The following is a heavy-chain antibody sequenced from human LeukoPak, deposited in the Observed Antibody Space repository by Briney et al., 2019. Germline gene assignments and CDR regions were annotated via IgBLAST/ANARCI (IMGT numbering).Heavy chain of an antibody. CDR1: GVSISSSSYY. CDR3: ARLKIYYYYMDV. Sequence: PSETLSLTCTVSGVSISSSSYYWGWIRQPPGRGLEWIGSIYYSGSTYYNPSLKSRVTISVDTSKNQFSLKLSSVTAADTALYYCARLKIYYYYMDVWGKGTTVTVSS. V-gene: IGHV4-39*01. CDR2: IYYSGST. J-gene: IGHJ6*03.